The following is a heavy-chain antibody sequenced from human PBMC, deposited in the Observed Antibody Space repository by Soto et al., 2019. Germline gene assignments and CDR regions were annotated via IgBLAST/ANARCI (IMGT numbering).Heavy chain of an antibody. J-gene: IGHJ4*02. Sequence: EVQLVDTGGGLVQWGGSLTLSCAVSGFTFSDYWMNWVRQAPGKGLEWVASIKYDGAEKSYVDSVKGRFTISRDNPKNSVYLQMASLRAEDTAVYYCARDGVAPGLYFDQWGQGTPVTVSS. CDR3: ARDGVAPGLYFDQ. CDR2: IKYDGAEK. CDR1: GFTFSDYW. D-gene: IGHD3-10*01. V-gene: IGHV3-7*05.